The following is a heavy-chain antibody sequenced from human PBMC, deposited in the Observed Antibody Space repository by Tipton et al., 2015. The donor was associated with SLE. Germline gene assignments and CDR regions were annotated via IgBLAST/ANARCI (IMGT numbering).Heavy chain of an antibody. Sequence: TLSLTCAVYRESFSGYYWSWIRQPPGKGLEWIGYIYYSGSTNYNPSLKSRVTISVDTSKNQFSLKLSSVTAADTAVYYCARDTSVDTAMVRAFDIWGQGTMVTVSS. D-gene: IGHD5-18*01. CDR2: IYYSGST. V-gene: IGHV4-59*13. CDR1: RESFSGYY. J-gene: IGHJ3*02. CDR3: ARDTSVDTAMVRAFDI.